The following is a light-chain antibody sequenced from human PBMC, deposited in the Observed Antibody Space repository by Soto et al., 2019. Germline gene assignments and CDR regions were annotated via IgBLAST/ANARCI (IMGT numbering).Light chain of an antibody. Sequence: IVLPQSPHTLSLSPGERATLSSRASQSVDNDLAWYQQKPGQPPRLLIYDASTRATGIPARFSGSQSGTEFTLTISSLLSEDFAVYSCQQYNNWPLTFGGGTK. CDR1: QSVDND. CDR3: QQYNNWPLT. J-gene: IGKJ4*01. V-gene: IGKV3D-15*01. CDR2: DAS.